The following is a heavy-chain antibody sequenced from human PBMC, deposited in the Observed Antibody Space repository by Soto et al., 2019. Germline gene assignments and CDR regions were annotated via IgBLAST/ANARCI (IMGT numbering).Heavy chain of an antibody. D-gene: IGHD3-22*01. J-gene: IGHJ6*02. CDR3: TTDKYYYDSSGYYYYYYGMDV. V-gene: IGHV3-15*01. Sequence: VGSLRLSCAASGFTFSNAWMSWVRQAPGKGLEWVGRIKSKTDGGTTDYAAPVKGRFTISRDDSKNTLYLQMNSLKTEDTAVYYCTTDKYYYDSSGYYYYYYGMDVWGQGTTVTVS. CDR1: GFTFSNAW. CDR2: IKSKTDGGTT.